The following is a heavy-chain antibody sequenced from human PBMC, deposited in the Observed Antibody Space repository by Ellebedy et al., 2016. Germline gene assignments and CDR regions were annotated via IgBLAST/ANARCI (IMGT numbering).Heavy chain of an antibody. Sequence: GESLKISXAASGFTFDDYAMHWVRQPPGKGLEWVAVLWHDGTYRYYADSVKGRFTISRDNSKNTLYLQMDSLRAEDTAVYYCATLGYCSSTNCYVDYYYYMDVWGKGTTVTVSS. D-gene: IGHD2-2*01. CDR3: ATLGYCSSTNCYVDYYYYMDV. CDR1: GFTFDDYA. V-gene: IGHV3-33*08. J-gene: IGHJ6*03. CDR2: LWHDGTYR.